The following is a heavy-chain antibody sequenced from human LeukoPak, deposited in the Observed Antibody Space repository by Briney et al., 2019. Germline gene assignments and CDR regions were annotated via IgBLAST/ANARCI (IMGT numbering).Heavy chain of an antibody. CDR1: GFTFSNHW. J-gene: IGHJ4*02. CDR2: IKRDGSET. CDR3: ATEMGTTSDF. Sequence: PGGSLRLSCAPSGFTFSNHWMSWVRQAPGKGLEWVANIKRDGSETHYVDSVKGRFTISRDNAKNSLYLQMNSLRAEDTAVYYCATEMGTTSDFWGQGTLVTVSS. D-gene: IGHD1-7*01. V-gene: IGHV3-7*04.